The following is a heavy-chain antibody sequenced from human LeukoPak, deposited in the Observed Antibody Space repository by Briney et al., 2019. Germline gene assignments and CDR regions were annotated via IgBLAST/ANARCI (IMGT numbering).Heavy chain of an antibody. V-gene: IGHV1-69*04. CDR3: ASGYCSGGSCPNRG. D-gene: IGHD2-15*01. CDR1: GGSFISYA. Sequence: SANVSCKASGGSFISYASSCVGRAPGQGREWLGRIIPILGIANYAQKFHGRVTITADKSTSTAYMELSSLRSEDTAVYYCASGYCSGGSCPNRGWGQGTLVTVSS. J-gene: IGHJ4*02. CDR2: IIPILGIA.